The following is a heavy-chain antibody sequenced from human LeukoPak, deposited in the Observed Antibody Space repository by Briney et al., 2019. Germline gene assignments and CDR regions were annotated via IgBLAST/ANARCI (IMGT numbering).Heavy chain of an antibody. CDR2: ISYDGRNK. CDR3: ARGFGELPDY. V-gene: IGHV3-30*03. Sequence: GRFLRLSCAASGFTFSSYNMHWVRRAPGKGLEWVAVISYDGRNKYYADSVKGRFTISRDNSKNTLYLQMNTLRAEDTAVYYCARGFGELPDYWGQGTLVTVSS. CDR1: GFTFSSYN. J-gene: IGHJ4*02. D-gene: IGHD3-10*01.